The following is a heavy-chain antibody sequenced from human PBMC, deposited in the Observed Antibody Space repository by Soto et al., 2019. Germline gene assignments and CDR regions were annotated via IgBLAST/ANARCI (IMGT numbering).Heavy chain of an antibody. CDR1: GFTFSIYA. CDR2: IGVGSDDT. Sequence: AHLLESGGGFVQPGGSLRLSCEASGFTFSIYAMNWVRQAPGRGLEWVSGIGVGSDDTAYADSVKGRFIISRDNSEDTLSLQMNGLRAEDTAVYYCAKDRMNHNSVWDPFDIWGQGTMVIVSS. D-gene: IGHD2-15*01. J-gene: IGHJ3*02. CDR3: AKDRMNHNSVWDPFDI. V-gene: IGHV3-23*01.